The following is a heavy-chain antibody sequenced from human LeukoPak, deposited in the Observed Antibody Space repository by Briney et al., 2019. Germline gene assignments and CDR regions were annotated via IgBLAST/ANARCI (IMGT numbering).Heavy chain of an antibody. CDR1: GFTFSSYS. CDR2: ITSSSSYI. V-gene: IGHV3-21*01. Sequence: GGSLRLSCAASGFTFSSYSMNWVRQAPGKGLEWVSSITSSSSYIYYADSVKGRFTISRDNAKNSLYLQMNSLRAEDTAVYYCARRYCSSTICYAFEYWGQGTLATVSS. D-gene: IGHD2-2*01. CDR3: ARRYCSSTICYAFEY. J-gene: IGHJ4*02.